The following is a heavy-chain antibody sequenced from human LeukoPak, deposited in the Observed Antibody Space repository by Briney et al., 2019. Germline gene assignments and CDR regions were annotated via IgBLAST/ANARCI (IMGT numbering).Heavy chain of an antibody. CDR3: ARGGMAAARNAFDI. J-gene: IGHJ3*02. CDR1: GYTFTSYA. V-gene: IGHV7-4-1*02. CDR2: INTNTGNP. Sequence: GASVKVSCKASGYTFTSYAMNWVRQAPGQGLEWMGWINTNTGNPTYAQGFTGRFVFSLDTSVSTAYLQISRLKAEDTAVYYCARGGMAAARNAFDIWGQGTMVTVSS. D-gene: IGHD6-13*01.